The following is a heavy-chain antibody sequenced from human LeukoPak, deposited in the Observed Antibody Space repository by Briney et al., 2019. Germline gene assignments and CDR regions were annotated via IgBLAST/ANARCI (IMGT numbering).Heavy chain of an antibody. CDR1: GFTFSSYS. J-gene: IGHJ4*02. D-gene: IGHD6-25*01. CDR2: ISSSSSYI. CDR3: AVGYSSGWTFDY. Sequence: PGGSLRLSCAASGFTFSSYSMNWVRQAPGKGLEWVSSISSSSSYIYYADSVKGRFTISRDNAKNSLYLQMNSLRAEDTAVYYCAVGYSSGWTFDYWGQGTLVTVSS. V-gene: IGHV3-21*01.